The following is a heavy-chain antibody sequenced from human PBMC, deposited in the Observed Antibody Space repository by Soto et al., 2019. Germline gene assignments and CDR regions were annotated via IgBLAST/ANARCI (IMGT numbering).Heavy chain of an antibody. CDR3: ARDGSDGLDY. Sequence: QVQLVESGGGVVQPGRSLRLSCAASGFTFSSYAMHWVRQAPGKGLEWVAVISYDGSNKYYADSVKGRFTISRDNSKNTLYLHMNSLRAEDTAVYYCARDGSDGLDYWCQGTLVTVSS. V-gene: IGHV3-30-3*01. CDR2: ISYDGSNK. CDR1: GFTFSSYA. D-gene: IGHD1-26*01. J-gene: IGHJ4*02.